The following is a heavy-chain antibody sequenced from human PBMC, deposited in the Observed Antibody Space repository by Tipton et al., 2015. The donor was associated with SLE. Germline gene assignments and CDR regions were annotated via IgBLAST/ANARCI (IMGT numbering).Heavy chain of an antibody. CDR1: GGSISSSSYY. D-gene: IGHD1-26*01. V-gene: IGHV4-39*07. Sequence: TLSLTCTVSGGSISSSSYYWGWIRQPPGKGLEWIGCIYYSGSTYYNPSLKSRVTILEDTSKNQFSLKLSSVTAADTAVYYCARDSARGGSLDYWGQGTLVTVSS. CDR2: IYYSGST. CDR3: ARDSARGGSLDY. J-gene: IGHJ4*02.